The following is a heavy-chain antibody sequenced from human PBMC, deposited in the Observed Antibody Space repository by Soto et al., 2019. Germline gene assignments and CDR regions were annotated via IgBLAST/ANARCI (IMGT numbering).Heavy chain of an antibody. Sequence: SETLSLTCTVSGGSINSGDYYWTWVRQPPGKGLEWIGYIYYDGNSQHNPSLKSRVTMSIDTSKNQFSLNLSSVTAADTAVYYCARDRRWLPRGPNNWLDLWGQGTQVTV. CDR2: IYYDGNS. D-gene: IGHD5-12*01. CDR1: GGSINSGDYY. V-gene: IGHV4-30-4*01. CDR3: ARDRRWLPRGPNNWLDL. J-gene: IGHJ5*02.